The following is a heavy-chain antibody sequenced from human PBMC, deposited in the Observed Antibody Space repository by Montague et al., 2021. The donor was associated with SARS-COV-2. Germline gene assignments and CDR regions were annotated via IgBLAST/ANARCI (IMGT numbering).Heavy chain of an antibody. J-gene: IGHJ4*02. Sequence: SETLSLTCTVSGGSISTYYYWCWIRQPPGKGLEWIGSIYYGRSTYYNPSLNSRVTISVGTSMNHFSLKLSSVTAADTAVYYCAGDQWVYCSGGSCYNFDYWGQGTLVTVSS. V-gene: IGHV4-39*02. D-gene: IGHD2-15*01. CDR2: IYYGRST. CDR1: GGSISTYYY. CDR3: AGDQWVYCSGGSCYNFDY.